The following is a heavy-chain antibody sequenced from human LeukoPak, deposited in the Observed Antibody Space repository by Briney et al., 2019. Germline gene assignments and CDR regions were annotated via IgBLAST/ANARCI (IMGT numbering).Heavy chain of an antibody. J-gene: IGHJ4*02. V-gene: IGHV1-2*02. CDR2: INPNSGGT. CDR1: GYTFTGYY. Sequence: GASVKVSCKASGYTFTGYYMHWVRQAPGQGLEWMGFINPNSGGTNYAQKFQGRVTMTRDKSISTAYMELSRLRSDAKAVYYCARGGRLRLGELSFDYWGQGTLVTVSS. D-gene: IGHD3-16*02. CDR3: ARGGRLRLGELSFDY.